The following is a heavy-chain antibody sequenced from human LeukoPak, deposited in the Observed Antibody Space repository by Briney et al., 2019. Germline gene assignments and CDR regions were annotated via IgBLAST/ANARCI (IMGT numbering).Heavy chain of an antibody. D-gene: IGHD6-19*01. CDR1: GFTFSSYS. CDR3: ASGPHSSGWFSGGHY. V-gene: IGHV3-21*01. J-gene: IGHJ4*02. CDR2: ISSSSSYI. Sequence: GGSLRLSCAASGFTFSSYSMNWVRQAPGKGLEWVSPISSSSSYIYYADSVKGRFTISRDNAKNSLYLQMNSLRAEDTAVYYCASGPHSSGWFSGGHYWGQGTLVTVSS.